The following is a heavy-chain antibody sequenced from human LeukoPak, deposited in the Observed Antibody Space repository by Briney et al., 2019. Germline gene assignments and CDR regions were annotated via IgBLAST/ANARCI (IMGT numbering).Heavy chain of an antibody. CDR3: ARGPYCSGTSCYPT. CDR1: GFTFTYW. V-gene: IGHV3-7*01. J-gene: IGHJ4*02. CDR2: IKQDGSEK. D-gene: IGHD2-2*01. Sequence: GGSLRLSCAASGFTFTYWMSWVRQAPGKGLEWVANIKQDGSEKYYVDSVKGRFTISRDNAKNSLYLQMNSLRAEDTAVYYCARGPYCSGTSCYPTWGQGTLVTVSS.